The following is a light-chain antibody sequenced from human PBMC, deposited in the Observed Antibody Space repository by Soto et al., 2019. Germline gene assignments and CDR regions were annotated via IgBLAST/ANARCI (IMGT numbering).Light chain of an antibody. J-gene: IGKJ1*01. CDR2: GAS. CDR3: QQYETPPRA. Sequence: EIVLTQSPGTLSLSPGERATLSCRASQSVSNNYLSWYQQRPGQAPRLLIDGASSRASGIPDRFSGSGSGTDFTLTSSRLEHEDFSVYYCQQYETPPRAFGQGTKVEIK. V-gene: IGKV3-20*01. CDR1: QSVSNNY.